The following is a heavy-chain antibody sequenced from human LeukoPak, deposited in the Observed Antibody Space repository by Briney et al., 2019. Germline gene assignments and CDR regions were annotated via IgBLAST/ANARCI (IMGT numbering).Heavy chain of an antibody. Sequence: GASVKVSCKASGGTFSSYAISWVRQAPGQGLEWMGWISAYNGNTNYAQKLQGRVTMTTDTSTSTAYMELRSLRSDDTAVYYCARLCSSTSCSHDYWGQGTLVTVSS. CDR2: ISAYNGNT. CDR1: GGTFSSYA. J-gene: IGHJ4*02. V-gene: IGHV1-18*01. D-gene: IGHD2-2*01. CDR3: ARLCSSTSCSHDY.